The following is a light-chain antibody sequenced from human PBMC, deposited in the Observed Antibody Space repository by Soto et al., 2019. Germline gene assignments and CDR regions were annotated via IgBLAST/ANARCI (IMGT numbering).Light chain of an antibody. CDR3: QKYNSAPLT. V-gene: IGKV1-27*01. CDR1: QTISSW. CDR2: AAS. J-gene: IGKJ4*01. Sequence: DIQMTQSPSTLSVSVGDRVTITCRASQTISSWLAWYRQKPGKAPKLLIYAASTLQAGVPSRFSGSGSGTDFTLTISSLQPEDVAAYYCQKYNSAPLTFGGGTKVDI.